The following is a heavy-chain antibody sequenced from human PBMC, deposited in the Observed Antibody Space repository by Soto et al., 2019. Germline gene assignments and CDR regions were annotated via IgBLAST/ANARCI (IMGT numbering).Heavy chain of an antibody. CDR1: GFTFDDYA. V-gene: IGHV3-9*01. J-gene: IGHJ3*02. CDR3: AKASFSSSGAFDI. Sequence: EVQLVEAGGGLVQPGRSLRLSCAASGFTFDDYAMHWVRQAPRQGLEWVSGISWNSGSIGYADTVKCRFTIYTDNAKNSLYLQMNSVRAEDTALYYCAKASFSSSGAFDIWGQGTMVTVSS. D-gene: IGHD6-6*01. CDR2: ISWNSGSI.